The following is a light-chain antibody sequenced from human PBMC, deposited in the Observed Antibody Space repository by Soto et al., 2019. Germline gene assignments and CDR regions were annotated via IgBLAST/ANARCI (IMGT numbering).Light chain of an antibody. CDR3: QQRSNWPPLT. CDR1: QSVSSY. J-gene: IGKJ3*01. Sequence: EIVLTQSPATLSLSPGERATLSCRASQSVSSYLAWYQQNPGQAPRLLIYDASHRATGIPARFSGSGSGTDFTLTISSLEPEDFAVYYCQQRSNWPPLTFGPGTKVDIK. CDR2: DAS. V-gene: IGKV3-11*01.